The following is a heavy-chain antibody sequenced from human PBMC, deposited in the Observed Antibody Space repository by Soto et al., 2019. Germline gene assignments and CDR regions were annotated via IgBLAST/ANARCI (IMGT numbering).Heavy chain of an antibody. Sequence: SVKVSCKASGDTFGRFTINWVRQAPGQGLEWMGGIKPISDTTTYAQRFQGRVTFTADASTSTVYMELSSLRSEDTAMYYCARDPSTVNKLIGVWFDPWGQGTLVTVSS. J-gene: IGHJ5*02. CDR2: IKPISDTT. CDR1: GDTFGRFT. CDR3: ARDPSTVNKLIGVWFDP. V-gene: IGHV1-69*13. D-gene: IGHD4-4*01.